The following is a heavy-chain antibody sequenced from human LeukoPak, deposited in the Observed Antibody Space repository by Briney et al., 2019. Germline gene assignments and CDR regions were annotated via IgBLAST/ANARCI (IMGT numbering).Heavy chain of an antibody. CDR2: IKSKTDGGTT. V-gene: IGHV3-15*01. D-gene: IGHD6-13*01. J-gene: IGHJ3*02. Sequence: PGGSLRLPCAASGFTFSNAWMSWVRQAPGKGLEWVGRIKSKTDGGTTDYAAPVKGRFTISRDDSKNTLYLQMNSLKTEDTAVYYCTTEDGIAAAYEAFDIWGQGTMVTVSS. CDR3: TTEDGIAAAYEAFDI. CDR1: GFTFSNAW.